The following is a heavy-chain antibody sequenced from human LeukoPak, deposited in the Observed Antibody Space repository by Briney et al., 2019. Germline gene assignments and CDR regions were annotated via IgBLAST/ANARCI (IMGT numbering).Heavy chain of an antibody. D-gene: IGHD1-20*01. Sequence: PGGSLRHSRAATGFTLSTYWMTWVRQAPGKGLEWVANINRDGSEKNYVDSVKGRFTISRDNAENSLYLQMNSLRAEDTAVYYCARDRYNWGTNDYWGQGTLVTVSS. V-gene: IGHV3-7*01. J-gene: IGHJ4*02. CDR1: GFTLSTYW. CDR3: ARDRYNWGTNDY. CDR2: INRDGSEK.